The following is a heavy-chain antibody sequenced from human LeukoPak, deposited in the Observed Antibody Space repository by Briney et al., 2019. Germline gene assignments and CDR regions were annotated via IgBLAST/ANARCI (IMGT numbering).Heavy chain of an antibody. J-gene: IGHJ6*02. V-gene: IGHV1-46*01. CDR1: GYTFTSYD. D-gene: IGHD3/OR15-3a*01. Sequence: ASVKVSCKASGYTFTSYDMHWVRQAPGQGLEWMGVINPSGGGTSYAQNFKGRVTMTRETSMSIVYMEFSSLRYEDTAMYYCARDQRSHLGSFRLVIISDGMDVWGQGTTVTVSS. CDR3: ARDQRSHLGSFRLVIISDGMDV. CDR2: INPSGGGT.